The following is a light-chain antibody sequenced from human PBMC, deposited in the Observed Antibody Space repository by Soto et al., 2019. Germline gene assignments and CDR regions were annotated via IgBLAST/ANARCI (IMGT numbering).Light chain of an antibody. CDR3: TSFSPGRIYV. J-gene: IGLJ1*01. V-gene: IGLV2-14*03. CDR2: EVS. Sequence: QPPPAQPASVSGSPGQSITISCSGTISDIVAYDLVSWYQQHPGRAPKLIIYEVSHRLSGLSYRFSGSKYGNTASLTISGLQAQAEGDYYCTSFSPGRIYVFGSGTKVTVL. CDR1: ISDIVAYDL.